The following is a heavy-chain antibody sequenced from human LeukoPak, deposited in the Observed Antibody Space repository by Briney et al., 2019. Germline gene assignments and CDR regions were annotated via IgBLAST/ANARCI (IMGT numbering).Heavy chain of an antibody. Sequence: PSETLSLTCTVSGGSISSYYWSWIRQPPGKGLEWIGYIYYSGSTNYNPSLKSRVTISVDTSKNQFSLKLSSVTAADTAEYYCARHTRWLPFDYWGQGTLVTVSS. V-gene: IGHV4-59*08. D-gene: IGHD5-24*01. J-gene: IGHJ4*02. CDR1: GGSISSYY. CDR2: IYYSGST. CDR3: ARHTRWLPFDY.